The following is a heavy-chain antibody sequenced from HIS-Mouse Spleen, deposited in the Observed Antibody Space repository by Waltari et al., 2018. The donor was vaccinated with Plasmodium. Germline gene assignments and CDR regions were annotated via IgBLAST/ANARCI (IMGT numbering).Heavy chain of an antibody. J-gene: IGHJ1*01. CDR3: ARVLGYKAAAGTFVEYFQH. D-gene: IGHD6-13*01. V-gene: IGHV1-2*02. CDR1: GYPFPGYY. Sequence: QVQLVQSGAEVKKPGASVKVSCKASGYPFPGYYMPWVRQAPGQGLEWMGWINPNSGGTNYAQKFQGRVTMTRDTSISTAYMELSRLRSDDTAVYYCARVLGYKAAAGTFVEYFQHWGQGTLVTVSS. CDR2: INPNSGGT.